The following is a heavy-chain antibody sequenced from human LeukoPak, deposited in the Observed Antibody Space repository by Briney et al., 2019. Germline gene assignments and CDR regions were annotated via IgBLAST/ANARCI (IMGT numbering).Heavy chain of an antibody. J-gene: IGHJ5*02. Sequence: KPSEPLSLTCTVSGGSISSFYWSWIRQPPGKGLEWIGYIYYSGSTNYNPSLKSRVTISVDTSKNQFSLKLSSVTAADTAVYYCARHGTSGTNDNWFDPWGQGTLVSVSS. CDR1: GGSISSFY. V-gene: IGHV4-59*01. CDR3: ARHGTSGTNDNWFDP. D-gene: IGHD1-1*01. CDR2: IYYSGST.